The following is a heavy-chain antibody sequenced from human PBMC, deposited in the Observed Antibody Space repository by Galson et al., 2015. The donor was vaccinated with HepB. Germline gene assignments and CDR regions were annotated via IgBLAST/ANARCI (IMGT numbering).Heavy chain of an antibody. D-gene: IGHD6-19*01. CDR2: IDWDDDK. V-gene: IGHV2-70*01. Sequence: PALVKPTQTLTLTCTFSGFSLSTSGMCVSWIRQPPGKALEWLALIDWDDDKYYSTSLKTRLTISKDTSKNQVVLTMTNMDPVNTATYYCARSRQNSSGWYFPYYYYYGMDVWGQGTTVTVSS. CDR3: ARSRQNSSGWYFPYYYYYGMDV. J-gene: IGHJ6*02. CDR1: GFSLSTSGMC.